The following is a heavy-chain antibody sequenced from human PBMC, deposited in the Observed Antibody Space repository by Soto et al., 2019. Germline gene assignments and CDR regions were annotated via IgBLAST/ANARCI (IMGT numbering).Heavy chain of an antibody. CDR1: GGSISSGTW. D-gene: IGHD2-2*01. CDR3: ARRVPAAPNWFDP. V-gene: IGHV4-4*02. Sequence: SETLSLTCAVSGGSISSGTWWSWVRQPPGRGLEWIGEIYHSGSPNYNPSLKSRVTMSVDKSKNLFSLRLSSVTAADSALYYCARRVPAAPNWFDPWGQGTLVTVSA. CDR2: IYHSGSP. J-gene: IGHJ5*02.